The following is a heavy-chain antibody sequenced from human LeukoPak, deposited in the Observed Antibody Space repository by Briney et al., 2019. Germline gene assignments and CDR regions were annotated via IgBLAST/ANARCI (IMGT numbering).Heavy chain of an antibody. Sequence: SETLSLTCAVYGGSFSGYYWSWIRQPPGKGLEWIGEINHSGSTNYNPSLKSRVTISVDTSKNQFSLKLSSVTAADTAVYYCARRSTTGTDYYYGMDVWGQGTTVTVSS. D-gene: IGHD1-1*01. CDR2: INHSGST. CDR1: GGSFSGYY. CDR3: ARRSTTGTDYYYGMDV. J-gene: IGHJ6*02. V-gene: IGHV4-34*01.